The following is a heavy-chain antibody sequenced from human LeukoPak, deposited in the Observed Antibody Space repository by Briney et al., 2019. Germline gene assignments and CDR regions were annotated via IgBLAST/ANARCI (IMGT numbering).Heavy chain of an antibody. CDR3: ARVSVAGTRINWFDP. D-gene: IGHD6-19*01. CDR2: INPSGGST. V-gene: IGHV1-46*01. J-gene: IGHJ5*02. Sequence: GASVKVSCKASGYTFTSYYMHWVRQAPGQGLEWMGIINPSGGSTSYAQKFQGRVTMTRDTSTSTVYMELSSLRSEDTAVYYCARVSVAGTRINWFDPWGQGTLVTVSS. CDR1: GYTFTSYY.